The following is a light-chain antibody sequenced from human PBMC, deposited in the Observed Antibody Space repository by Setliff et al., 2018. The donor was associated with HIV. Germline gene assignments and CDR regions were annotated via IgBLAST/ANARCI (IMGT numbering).Light chain of an antibody. V-gene: IGLV2-14*03. CDR2: DVS. J-gene: IGLJ1*01. CDR1: SSDVGGYNY. CDR3: SSYTFSSTPYV. Sequence: QSALTQPASVSGSPGQSITISCRGTSSDVGGYNYVSWYQQHPGKAPKLMIYDVSNRPSGVSNRFSGSKSGNTASLTISGLQAEDEADCYCSSYTFSSTPYVFGTGTKVTVL.